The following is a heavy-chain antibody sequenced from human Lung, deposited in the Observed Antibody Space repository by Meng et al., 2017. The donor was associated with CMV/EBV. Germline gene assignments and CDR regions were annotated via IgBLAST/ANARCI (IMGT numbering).Heavy chain of an antibody. D-gene: IGHD1-26*01. Sequence: ESXKISCAASGLSVSSKYMSWVRQAPGKGLEWVSVIYSNNNTYYADSVKGRFTISRDNSKNTLYFQMNSLRAEDTAVYYCARVVGLHFDYWGHGTLVTVAS. J-gene: IGHJ4*01. CDR3: ARVVGLHFDY. V-gene: IGHV3-53*01. CDR2: IYSNNNT. CDR1: GLSVSSKY.